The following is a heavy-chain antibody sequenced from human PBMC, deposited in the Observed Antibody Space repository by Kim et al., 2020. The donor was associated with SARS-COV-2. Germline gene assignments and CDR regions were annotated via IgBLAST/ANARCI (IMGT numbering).Heavy chain of an antibody. CDR2: ST. J-gene: IGHJ4*02. Sequence: STLPTASLKSRVTISIDTSKNQISLRWTSVTAADTAIYYWARTKGLWPLDYWGQGILVTVSS. CDR3: ARTKGLWPLDY. V-gene: IGHV4-39*07. D-gene: IGHD5-18*01.